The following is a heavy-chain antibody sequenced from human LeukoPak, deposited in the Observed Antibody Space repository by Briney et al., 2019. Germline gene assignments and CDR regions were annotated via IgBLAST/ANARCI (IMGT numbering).Heavy chain of an antibody. V-gene: IGHV1-46*01. Sequence: ASVKVSCKASGYTFTSYYMHWVRQAPGQGLEWMGIINPSGGSTSYAQKFQGRVTMTRDTSTSTVYMELSSLRSEDTAVYYCASDALNNDSSGYYPGYWGQGTLVTVSS. CDR2: INPSGGST. D-gene: IGHD3-22*01. J-gene: IGHJ4*02. CDR1: GYTFTSYY. CDR3: ASDALNNDSSGYYPGY.